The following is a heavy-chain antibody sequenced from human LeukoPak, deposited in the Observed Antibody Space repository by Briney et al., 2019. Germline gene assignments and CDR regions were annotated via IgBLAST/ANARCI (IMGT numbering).Heavy chain of an antibody. J-gene: IGHJ3*02. V-gene: IGHV3-74*01. Sequence: GGSLRLSCAASGFTFSSHWMNWVRQAPGKGLVWVSRIKPDGSSTSYADSVEGRFTISRDNSKNTLYLQMNSLRAEDTALYYCAKNSGNSKQGAFDIWGQGTMVTVSS. CDR1: GFTFSSHW. CDR2: IKPDGSST. CDR3: AKNSGNSKQGAFDI. D-gene: IGHD1-26*01.